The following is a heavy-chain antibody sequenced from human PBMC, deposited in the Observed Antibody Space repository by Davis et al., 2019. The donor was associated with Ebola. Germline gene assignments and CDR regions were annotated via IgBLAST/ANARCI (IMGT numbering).Heavy chain of an antibody. CDR3: ARGAERRGYCSSTSCYYYYYGMDV. J-gene: IGHJ6*02. D-gene: IGHD2-2*01. V-gene: IGHV4-4*02. CDR1: GGSISSSNW. Sequence: SETLSLTCAVSGGSISSSNWWSWVRQPPGKGLEWIGEIYHSGSTNYNPSLKSRVTISVDTSKNQFSLKLSSVTAADTAVYYCARGAERRGYCSSTSCYYYYYGMDVWGQGTTVTVSS. CDR2: IYHSGST.